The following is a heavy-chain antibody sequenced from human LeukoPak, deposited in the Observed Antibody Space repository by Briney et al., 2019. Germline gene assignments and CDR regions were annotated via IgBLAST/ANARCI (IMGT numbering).Heavy chain of an antibody. D-gene: IGHD3-3*01. V-gene: IGHV4-34*01. J-gene: IGHJ4*02. CDR2: VHYSGSI. Sequence: PSETLSLTCAVFGGSLSGYYWSWVRQAPGKGPEWIGEVHYSGSINYNPSLESRVTISADASKNQFSLKLTSVTAADTAMYYCARGVDSAKVGFWGQGALVTVSS. CDR1: GGSLSGYY. CDR3: ARGVDSAKVGF.